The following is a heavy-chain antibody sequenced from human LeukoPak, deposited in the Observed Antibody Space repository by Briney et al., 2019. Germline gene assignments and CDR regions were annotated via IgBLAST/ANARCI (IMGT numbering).Heavy chain of an antibody. CDR3: ARDRDYAFDY. Sequence: PSETLSLTCTVSGGSVSSSSYYWGWIRQPPGKGLEWIGSIYYSGSTYYNPSLKSRVTISIDMSKNQFSLKLSSVTAADTAVYYCARDRDYAFDYWGQGTLVTVSS. CDR2: IYYSGST. V-gene: IGHV4-39*02. CDR1: GGSVSSSSYY. D-gene: IGHD4-17*01. J-gene: IGHJ4*02.